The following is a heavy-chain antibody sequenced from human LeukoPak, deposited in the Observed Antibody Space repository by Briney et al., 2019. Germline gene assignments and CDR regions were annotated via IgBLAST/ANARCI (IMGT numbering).Heavy chain of an antibody. CDR3: ARLTKNDSGSFRFGKKKRGYMDV. CDR2: IYTSGST. Sequence: SETLSLTCTVSGGSISSYYWSWIRQPAGKGLEWIGRIYTSGSTKYNSSLKSRVTMSVDTSKNQFSLKLSSVTAADTAVYYCARLTKNDSGSFRFGKKKRGYMDVWGKGTTVTISS. CDR1: GGSISSYY. V-gene: IGHV4-4*07. D-gene: IGHD3-10*01. J-gene: IGHJ6*03.